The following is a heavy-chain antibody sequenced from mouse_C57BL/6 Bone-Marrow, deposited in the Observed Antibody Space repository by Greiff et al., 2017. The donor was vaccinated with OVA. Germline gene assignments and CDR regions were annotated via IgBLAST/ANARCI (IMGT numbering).Heavy chain of an antibody. V-gene: IGHV5-16*01. CDR3: ARGGWDWYFDV. Sequence: EVKLVESEGGLVQPGSSMKLSCTASGFTFSDYYMAWVRQVPEKGLEWVANINYDGSSTYYLDSLKSRFIISRDNAKNILYLQMSSLKSEDTATXYCARGGWDWYFDVWGTGTTVTVSS. CDR2: INYDGSST. CDR1: GFTFSDYY. D-gene: IGHD3-3*01. J-gene: IGHJ1*03.